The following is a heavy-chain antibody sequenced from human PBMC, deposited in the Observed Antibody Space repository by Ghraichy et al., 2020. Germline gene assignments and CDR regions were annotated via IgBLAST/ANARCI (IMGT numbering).Heavy chain of an antibody. CDR3: VRDGGDYPNKNLDY. J-gene: IGHJ4*02. V-gene: IGHV3-21*01. CDR2: ISTSSRYI. CDR1: GFTFSSYS. D-gene: IGHD4-17*01. Sequence: GGSLRLSCAASGFTFSSYSMNWVRQAPGKGLEWVSSISTSSRYIYYADSVKGRFTISRDNADNSVHLQMNSLRAEDTALYYCVRDGGDYPNKNLDYWGQGTLVTVSS.